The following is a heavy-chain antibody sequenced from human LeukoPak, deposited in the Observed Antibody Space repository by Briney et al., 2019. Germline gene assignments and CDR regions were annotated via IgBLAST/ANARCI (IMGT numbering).Heavy chain of an antibody. D-gene: IGHD3/OR15-3a*01. Sequence: GGSLRLSCAASGITFDYHALSWVRQAPGKGLEWVSGINGVGQKTDYADSVRDRFIIYRDNSKNTLYLQLHSLRVEDTAVYYCAKDLFWTGYVDSNYYMDVWGQGTRSPSP. V-gene: IGHV3-23*01. J-gene: IGHJ6*03. CDR2: INGVGQKT. CDR3: AKDLFWTGYVDSNYYMDV. CDR1: GITFDYHA.